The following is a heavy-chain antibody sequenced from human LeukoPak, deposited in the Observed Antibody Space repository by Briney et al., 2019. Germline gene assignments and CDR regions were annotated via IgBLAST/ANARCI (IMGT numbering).Heavy chain of an antibody. CDR3: ARDRGYCSGGSCYALYYYYYYYMGV. V-gene: IGHV1-46*01. CDR1: GYTFTSYG. D-gene: IGHD2-15*01. J-gene: IGHJ6*03. CDR2: INPSGGST. Sequence: ASVKVSCKASGYTFTSYGISWVRQAPGQGLEWMGIINPSGGSTSYAQKFQGRVTMTRDMSTSTFYMELSSLRSEDTAVYYCARDRGYCSGGSCYALYYYYYYYMGVWGKGTTVTVSS.